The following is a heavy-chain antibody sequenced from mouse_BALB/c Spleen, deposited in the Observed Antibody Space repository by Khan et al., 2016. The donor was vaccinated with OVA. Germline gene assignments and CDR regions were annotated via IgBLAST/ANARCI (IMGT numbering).Heavy chain of an antibody. V-gene: IGHV1-4*01. CDR2: INPSNGYT. J-gene: IGHJ3*01. Sequence: QVQLKESGAELARPGAPVKMSCKASGYTFTSYTIHWIKKRPGQGLEWIGYINPSNGYTNYNQKFKDKATLTTDKSSTTAYLQLSSLTSDDSAVDNCVRDGAYHRNDGWFAYWGQGTLGTVSA. D-gene: IGHD2-14*01. CDR1: GYTFTSYT. CDR3: VRDGAYHRNDGWFAY.